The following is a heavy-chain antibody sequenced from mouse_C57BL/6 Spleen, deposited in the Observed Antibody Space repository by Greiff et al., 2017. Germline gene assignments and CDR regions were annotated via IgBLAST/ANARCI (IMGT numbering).Heavy chain of an antibody. V-gene: IGHV1-50*01. CDR3: ARRSGPKEPTVPYYYAMDY. CDR2: IDPSDSYT. CDR1: GYTFTSYW. Sequence: QVQLQQPGAELVKPGASVKLSCKASGYTFTSYWMKWVKQRPGQGLEWIGEIDPSDSYTNYNQKFKGKATLTVDTSSSTAYMKLSSLTSEDSAVYDCARRSGPKEPTVPYYYAMDYWGQGTSVTVSS. D-gene: IGHD1-1*01. J-gene: IGHJ4*01.